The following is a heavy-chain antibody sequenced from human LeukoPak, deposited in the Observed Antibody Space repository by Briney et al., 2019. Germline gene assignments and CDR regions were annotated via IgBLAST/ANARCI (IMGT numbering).Heavy chain of an antibody. CDR1: GYTLTSYA. V-gene: IGHV1-3*01. CDR3: ARAERAADDFDY. D-gene: IGHD6-13*01. J-gene: IGHJ4*02. CDR2: INAGNGNT. Sequence: ASVKVSCKASGYTLTSYAMHWVRQAPGQRLEWMGWINAGNGNTKYSQKFQGRVTITRDTSASTAYMELSSLRSEDTAVYYCARAERAADDFDYWGRGTLVTVSS.